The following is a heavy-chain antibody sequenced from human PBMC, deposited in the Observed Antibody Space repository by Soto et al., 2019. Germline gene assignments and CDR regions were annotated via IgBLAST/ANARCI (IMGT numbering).Heavy chain of an antibody. CDR2: MNTYSGDT. Sequence: QVQLVQSGAEVKKPGASVKVSCEASGYPFSAFDIHWVRQAGGQGLEWMGWMNTYSGDTAFAQRFQDRITMTRSTSISTAYMELSRLTSDDTAVYFCVRQPGGVATPGDDYWGQGTLVTVSS. CDR3: VRQPGGVATPGDDY. D-gene: IGHD2-15*01. J-gene: IGHJ4*02. CDR1: GYPFSAFD. V-gene: IGHV1-8*01.